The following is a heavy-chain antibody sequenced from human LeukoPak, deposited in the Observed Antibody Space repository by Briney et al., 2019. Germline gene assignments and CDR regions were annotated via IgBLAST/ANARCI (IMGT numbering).Heavy chain of an antibody. CDR3: ARDWSGESGSGRVHYYYMDV. J-gene: IGHJ6*03. Sequence: GGSLRLSCAASGFTVSSNYMSWVRQAPGKGLEWVSVIHSGGSTYYADSVKGRFTISRDNSKNTLYLQMNSLRAEDTAVYYCARDWSGESGSGRVHYYYMDVWGKGTTVTVSS. CDR2: IHSGGST. V-gene: IGHV3-53*01. CDR1: GFTVSSNY. D-gene: IGHD3-10*01.